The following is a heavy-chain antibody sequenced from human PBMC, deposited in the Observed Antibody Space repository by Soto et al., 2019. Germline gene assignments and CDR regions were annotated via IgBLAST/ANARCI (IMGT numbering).Heavy chain of an antibody. Sequence: PGGSLILSCAASGFTFSSYWMHWVRQAPGKGLVWVSGINGDGSIATYADSVKGRFIISRDTAKNMLYLQMNSLTAEDTAVYYCARPRYDGSGTPFDHWGQGTLVTVSS. CDR2: INGDGSIA. J-gene: IGHJ4*02. CDR3: ARPRYDGSGTPFDH. CDR1: GFTFSSYW. V-gene: IGHV3-74*01. D-gene: IGHD3-22*01.